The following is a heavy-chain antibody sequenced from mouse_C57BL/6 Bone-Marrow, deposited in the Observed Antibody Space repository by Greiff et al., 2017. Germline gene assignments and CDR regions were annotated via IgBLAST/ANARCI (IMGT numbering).Heavy chain of an antibody. V-gene: IGHV1-64*01. Sequence: VQLQQPGAELVKPGASVKLSCKASGYTFTSYWMHWVKQRPGQGLEWIGMIHPNSGSTNYNEKFKSKATLTVDKSSSTAYMQLSSLTSEDSAVYYCARLGYGSHFDYWGQGTTLTVSS. D-gene: IGHD1-1*01. J-gene: IGHJ2*01. CDR2: IHPNSGST. CDR3: ARLGYGSHFDY. CDR1: GYTFTSYW.